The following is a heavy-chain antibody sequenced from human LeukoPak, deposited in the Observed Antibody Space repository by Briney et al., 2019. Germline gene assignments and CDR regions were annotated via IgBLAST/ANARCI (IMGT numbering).Heavy chain of an antibody. CDR3: VGYYDRGGYTPPAFDY. D-gene: IGHD3-22*01. V-gene: IGHV3-64D*09. CDR2: ISSKGGST. Sequence: GGSLRLSCSASGFTFSNYAVHWVRQAPGKGLEYVSAISSKGGSTYYADSVKGRFTISRDNSKNTLYLQMSSLRTEDTAVFYCVGYYDRGGYTPPAFDYWGQGTLVTVSS. CDR1: GFTFSNYA. J-gene: IGHJ4*02.